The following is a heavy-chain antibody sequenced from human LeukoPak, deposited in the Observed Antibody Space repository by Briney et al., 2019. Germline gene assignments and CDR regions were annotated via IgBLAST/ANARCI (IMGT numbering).Heavy chain of an antibody. CDR2: IYSGGST. J-gene: IGHJ6*02. D-gene: IGHD1-14*01. Sequence: GGSLRLSCAASGFTVSSNYMSWVRQAPGKGLEWVSVIYSGGSTYYADSVKGRFTISRDNSKNTLYLQMNSLRAEDTAVYYCARDDRAVYYYGMDVWGQGTTVTVPS. V-gene: IGHV3-53*01. CDR3: ARDDRAVYYYGMDV. CDR1: GFTVSSNY.